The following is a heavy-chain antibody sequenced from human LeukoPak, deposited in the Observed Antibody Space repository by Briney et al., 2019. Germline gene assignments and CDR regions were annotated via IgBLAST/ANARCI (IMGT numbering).Heavy chain of an antibody. J-gene: IGHJ4*02. D-gene: IGHD2-2*01. CDR3: ARGSTSCYEH. Sequence: PSETLSLTCAVYGGSFSGYYWSWIRQPPGKGLEWIGEINHSGSTNYNPSLKSRVTISVDTSKNQFSLKLSSVTAADTAVYYCARGSTSCYEHWGQGTLVTVSS. CDR2: INHSGST. CDR1: GGSFSGYY. V-gene: IGHV4-34*01.